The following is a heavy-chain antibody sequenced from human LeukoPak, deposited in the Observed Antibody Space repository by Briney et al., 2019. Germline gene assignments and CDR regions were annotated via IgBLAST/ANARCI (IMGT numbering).Heavy chain of an antibody. CDR2: INHSGGT. Sequence: PSETLSLTCAVYGGSFSGYYWSWIRQPPGKGLEWIGEINHSGGTNYNPSLKSRVTISVDTSKNQFSLKLSSVTAADTAVYYCARARITMVRGVSNSNWFDPWGQGTLVTVSS. J-gene: IGHJ5*02. CDR1: GGSFSGYY. D-gene: IGHD3-10*01. V-gene: IGHV4-34*01. CDR3: ARARITMVRGVSNSNWFDP.